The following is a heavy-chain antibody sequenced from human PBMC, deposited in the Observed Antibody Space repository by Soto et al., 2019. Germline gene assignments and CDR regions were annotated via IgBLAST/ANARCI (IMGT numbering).Heavy chain of an antibody. CDR3: SGPGEQHRY. Sequence: EVQLVESGGGLVQPGGSLRLSCAASGFTVSSNHMSWVRQAPGKGLEWVSLIYSGGRTYYADSVKGRFTFSRDNSKNTLYLQMNILRAEDTAVYYCSGPGEQHRYWGQGTLVTVSS. J-gene: IGHJ4*02. V-gene: IGHV3-66*01. D-gene: IGHD3-16*01. CDR2: IYSGGRT. CDR1: GFTVSSNH.